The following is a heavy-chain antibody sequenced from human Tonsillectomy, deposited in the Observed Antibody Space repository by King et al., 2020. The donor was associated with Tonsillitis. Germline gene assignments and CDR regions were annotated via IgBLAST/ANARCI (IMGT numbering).Heavy chain of an antibody. Sequence: VQLVESGGGLIQPGGSLRLYCAASRFSVSNKYMSWVRQAPGKGLEWVSVIYSGGSTYYADSAKGRFTISRDNSKNTLYLQMNSLRVEDTAVYYCASHSSGYYWGAFDIWGQGTMVTVSS. CDR2: IYSGGST. J-gene: IGHJ3*02. D-gene: IGHD3-22*01. CDR3: ASHSSGYYWGAFDI. CDR1: RFSVSNKY. V-gene: IGHV3-53*01.